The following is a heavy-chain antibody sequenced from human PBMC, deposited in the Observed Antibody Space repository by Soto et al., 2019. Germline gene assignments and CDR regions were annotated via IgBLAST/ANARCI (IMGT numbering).Heavy chain of an antibody. V-gene: IGHV3-30*18. D-gene: IGHD2-2*01. CDR1: GFTFSSYG. J-gene: IGHJ6*02. CDR3: AKDLNQEYPGPYYYYGMDV. CDR2: ISYDGSNK. Sequence: PVGSRRLSCATSGFTFSSYGMHWVRQAPGKGLEWVAVISYDGSNKYYADSVKGRFTISRDNSKNTLYLQMNSLRAEDTAVYYCAKDLNQEYPGPYYYYGMDVWGQGTTVTVSS.